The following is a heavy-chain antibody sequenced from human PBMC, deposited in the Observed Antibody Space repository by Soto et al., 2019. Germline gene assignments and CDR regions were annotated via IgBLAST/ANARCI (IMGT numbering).Heavy chain of an antibody. V-gene: IGHV4-39*01. CDR2: VHYSGST. D-gene: IGHD4-17*01. CDR3: ASFSGATYGDYGGGINY. CDR1: GGSISGSSYY. Sequence: PSETLSLTCTVSGGSISGSSYYWGCIRQPPGKGLECIGSVHYSGSTDYNPSLKSRVTISVDTSKNQFSLKLTSVTAADTAVYFCASFSGATYGDYGGGINYWGQGTLVTVSS. J-gene: IGHJ4*02.